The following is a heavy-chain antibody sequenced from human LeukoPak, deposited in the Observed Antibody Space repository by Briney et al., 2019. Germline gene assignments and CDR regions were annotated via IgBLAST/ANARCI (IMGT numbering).Heavy chain of an antibody. CDR1: GDSISSSTYY. CDR2: IYNTGRT. J-gene: IGHJ4*02. V-gene: IGHV4-39*01. D-gene: IGHD4-11*01. Sequence: PSETLSLTCTVSGDSISSSTYYWAWIRQPPGTGLEWIASIYNTGRTNYNPSLKSRITISVDTSKNQFSLRVNSVTAAETAVYYCARGQGTVTTHWGQGTLVTVSS. CDR3: ARGQGTVTTH.